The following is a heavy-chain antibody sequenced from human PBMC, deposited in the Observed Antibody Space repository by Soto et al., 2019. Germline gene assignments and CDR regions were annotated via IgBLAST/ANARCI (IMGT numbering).Heavy chain of an antibody. D-gene: IGHD3-22*01. CDR3: AKGDYYDSHFVS. Sequence: GGSLRLSCAASGFTVISNYVNWVRQAPGKGLEGVSVVYSGGAAHYADSVKGRFTISRDSSKSTVYLQMNSLTAEDTAVYFCAKGDYYDSHFVSWAQGTQATVSS. CDR1: GFTVISNY. V-gene: IGHV3-53*01. CDR2: VYSGGAA. J-gene: IGHJ4*02.